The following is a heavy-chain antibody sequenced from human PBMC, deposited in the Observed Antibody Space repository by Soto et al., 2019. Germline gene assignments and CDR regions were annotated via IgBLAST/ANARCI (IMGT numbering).Heavy chain of an antibody. V-gene: IGHV4-30-2*01. CDR1: GGSISSCGYS. Sequence: SEPLSLTCAVSGGSISSCGYSWSWILQPPMKGLEWIGYIYHSGSTYYNPSLKSRVTISVDRSKNQFSLKLSSVTAADTALYYCAKAPHYYDSGSFYQPPDSWGHGTLVTVSS. D-gene: IGHD3-22*01. J-gene: IGHJ5*01. CDR3: AKAPHYYDSGSFYQPPDS. CDR2: IYHSGST.